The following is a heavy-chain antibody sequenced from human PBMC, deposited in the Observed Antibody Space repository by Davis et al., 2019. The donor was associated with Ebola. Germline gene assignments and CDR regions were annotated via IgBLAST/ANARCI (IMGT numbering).Heavy chain of an antibody. V-gene: IGHV3-23*01. D-gene: IGHD6-19*01. Sequence: GESLKISCAASGFTFSNYVMNWVRQAPGKGLEWVSTISGRGLTTEYADNVQGRFTISRDNSKNTLFLQMNSLRDEDTAVYYCAKEKVSGSSYYLDYWGQGTLVTVSS. CDR1: GFTFSNYV. J-gene: IGHJ4*02. CDR2: ISGRGLTT. CDR3: AKEKVSGSSYYLDY.